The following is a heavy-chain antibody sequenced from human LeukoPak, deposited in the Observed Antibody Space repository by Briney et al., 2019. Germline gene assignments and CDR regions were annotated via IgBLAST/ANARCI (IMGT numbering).Heavy chain of an antibody. D-gene: IGHD3-22*01. V-gene: IGHV4-39*01. J-gene: IGHJ4*02. CDR3: ARGGNTYYYDSSLYY. CDR1: GGSISSSSYY. CDR2: IYYSGST. Sequence: SETLSLTCIVSGGSISSSSYYWGWIRQPPGKGLEWIGSIYYSGSTYYNPSLKSRVTISVDTSKNQFSLKLSSVTAADTAVYYCARGGNTYYYDSSLYYWGQGTLVTVSS.